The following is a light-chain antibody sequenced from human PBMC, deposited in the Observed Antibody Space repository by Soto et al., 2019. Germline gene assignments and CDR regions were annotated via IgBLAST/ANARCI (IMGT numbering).Light chain of an antibody. CDR3: QQYNNWPRT. J-gene: IGKJ2*01. V-gene: IGKV3-15*01. Sequence: EIVMTQSPATLSVSPGERATISCRASQFVGSNLAWYQHKPGQAPRLLIYGASTRATGIPARFSGSGSGTEFTLTISSLQSEDFAVYYCQQYNNWPRTFGQGTKLEIK. CDR2: GAS. CDR1: QFVGSN.